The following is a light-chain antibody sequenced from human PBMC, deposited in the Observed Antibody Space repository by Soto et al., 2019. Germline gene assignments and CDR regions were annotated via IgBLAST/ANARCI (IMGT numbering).Light chain of an antibody. CDR2: GNN. J-gene: IGLJ2*01. Sequence: QSVLAQPPSVSGAPGQRVTISCTGRSSNIGALYDVHWFQQLPGKAPKPIIYGNNNQPSGVPARFSGSKSGTSASLAITGLQAEDEADYYCQSYDNSLSVIFGGGTKVTVL. CDR1: SSNIGALYD. CDR3: QSYDNSLSVI. V-gene: IGLV1-40*01.